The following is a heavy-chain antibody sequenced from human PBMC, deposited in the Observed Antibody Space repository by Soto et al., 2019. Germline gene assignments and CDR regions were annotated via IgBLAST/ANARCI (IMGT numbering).Heavy chain of an antibody. V-gene: IGHV3-23*01. J-gene: IGHJ4*02. CDR2: AGPSGSST. CDR3: ARTYYYDSTGYYRTFDY. CDR1: GVTFGSYD. Sequence: XGSLRLSCSASGVTFGSYDMSWVRLAPGMGLEWVSAAGPSGSSTFYADSVRGRFTISRDNVENTLYLQMNSLRVADTALYFCARTYYYDSTGYYRTFDYWGQGTLVTVSS. D-gene: IGHD3-22*01.